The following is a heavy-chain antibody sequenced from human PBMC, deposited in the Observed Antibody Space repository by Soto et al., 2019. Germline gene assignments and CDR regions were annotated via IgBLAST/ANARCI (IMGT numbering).Heavy chain of an antibody. J-gene: IGHJ4*02. V-gene: IGHV3-30*03. CDR3: AGSIDY. CDR2: ISYDGSNK. D-gene: IGHD2-15*01. Sequence: PGGSLRLSCAASGFTFSSYGMHWVRQAPGKGLEWVAVISYDGSNKYYADSVKGRFTISRDNSKNTLYLQMNSLRAEDTAVYYCAGSIDYWGQGTLVTVSS. CDR1: GFTFSSYG.